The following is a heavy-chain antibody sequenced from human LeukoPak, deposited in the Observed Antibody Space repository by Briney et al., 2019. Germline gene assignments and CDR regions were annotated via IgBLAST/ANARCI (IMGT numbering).Heavy chain of an antibody. D-gene: IGHD2-2*01. CDR1: GGSFSGYY. CDR3: ARELVGLNWFDP. CDR2: INHSGST. J-gene: IGHJ5*02. Sequence: SETLSLTCAVYGGSFSGYYWSWIRQPPGKGLEWIGEINHSGSTNYNPSLKSRVTISVDTSKNQFSLKLSSVTAADTAVYYCARELVGLNWFDPWGQGTLVTVSS. V-gene: IGHV4-34*01.